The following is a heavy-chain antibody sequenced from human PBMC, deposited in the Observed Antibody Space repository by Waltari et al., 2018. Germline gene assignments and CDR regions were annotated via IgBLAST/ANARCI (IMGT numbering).Heavy chain of an antibody. J-gene: IGHJ6*02. CDR2: INSDGSNT. Sequence: EVQLVDSGGGLVQPGGSRRLSCVASGFELIRYLRHWVRQVPGRGLVWVSRINSDGSNTAYADSVKGRFTISRDNAKNTLYMEMNTLRDEDTGVYYCVRNFDMDVWGQGTTVTVSS. V-gene: IGHV3-74*01. CDR1: GFELIRYL. CDR3: VRNFDMDV.